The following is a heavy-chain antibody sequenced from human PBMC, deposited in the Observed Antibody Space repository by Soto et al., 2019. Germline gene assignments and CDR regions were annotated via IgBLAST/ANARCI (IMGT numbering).Heavy chain of an antibody. Sequence: SETLSLTCTVSGGSISSGDYYWIWIRHPPGKGLEWIGYIYYSGSTYYNPSLKSRVTISVDTSKTQFSLKLSSVTAADTAVYYCARALRAIWFGEYPGPAYYFDYWGQETLVTVSS. V-gene: IGHV4-30-4*01. CDR1: GGSISSGDYY. J-gene: IGHJ4*02. CDR3: ARALRAIWFGEYPGPAYYFDY. D-gene: IGHD3-10*01. CDR2: IYYSGST.